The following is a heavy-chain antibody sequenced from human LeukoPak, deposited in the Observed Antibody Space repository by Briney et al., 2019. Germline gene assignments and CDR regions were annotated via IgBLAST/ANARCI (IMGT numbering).Heavy chain of an antibody. J-gene: IGHJ4*02. V-gene: IGHV1-46*01. CDR2: INPSGGST. D-gene: IGHD6-13*01. CDR1: GYTFTSYY. Sequence: ASVKVSCKASGYTFTSYYMHWVRQAPGRGLEWMGIINPSGGSTSYAQKFQGGVTMTRDTSTSTVYMELSSLRSEDTAVYYCARSHSSQIAAAGYWGQGTLVTVSS. CDR3: ARSHSSQIAAAGY.